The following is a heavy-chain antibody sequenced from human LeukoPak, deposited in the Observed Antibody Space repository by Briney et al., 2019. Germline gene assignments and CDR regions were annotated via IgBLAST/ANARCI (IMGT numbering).Heavy chain of an antibody. CDR2: IIPILGIA. D-gene: IGHD5-24*01. CDR1: GXTFTSYD. Sequence: GAXVKVSCKASGXTFTSYDINWVRQATGQGLEWMGRIIPILGIANYAQKFQGRVTITADKSTSTAYMELSSLRSEDTAVYYCARDSGMATISHVWGQGTTVTVSS. V-gene: IGHV1-69*04. J-gene: IGHJ6*02. CDR3: ARDSGMATISHV.